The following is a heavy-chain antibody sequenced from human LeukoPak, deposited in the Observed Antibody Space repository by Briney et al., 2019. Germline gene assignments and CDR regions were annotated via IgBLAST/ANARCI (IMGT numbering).Heavy chain of an antibody. CDR3: ARDLDYSNPNYYYYGMDV. CDR1: GFTFSSYA. V-gene: IGHV3-30*04. CDR2: ISYDGSNK. Sequence: GRSLRLSCAASGFTFSSYAMHWVRQAPGKGLEWVAVISYDGSNKYYADSVKGRFTISGDNSKNTLYLEMNSLRAEDTAVYYCARDLDYSNPNYYYYGMDVWGQGTTVTVSS. J-gene: IGHJ6*02. D-gene: IGHD4-11*01.